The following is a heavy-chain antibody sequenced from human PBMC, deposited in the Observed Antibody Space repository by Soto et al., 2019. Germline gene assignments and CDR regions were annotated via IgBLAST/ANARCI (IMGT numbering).Heavy chain of an antibody. Sequence: QLQLQESGPGLVKPSETLSLTCTVSGGSISSYYWGWIRRPPGKGLEWIGRIYYSGSTYYNPSLKSRFTISVDTSKNQFSLKLSSVTAADTAVYCCARRWGYSFDYWGQGTLVTVSS. CDR1: GGSISSYY. J-gene: IGHJ4*02. D-gene: IGHD7-27*01. CDR3: ARRWGYSFDY. CDR2: IYYSGST. V-gene: IGHV4-39*01.